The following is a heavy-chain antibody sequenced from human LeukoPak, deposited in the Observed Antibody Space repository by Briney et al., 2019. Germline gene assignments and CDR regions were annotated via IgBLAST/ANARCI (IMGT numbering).Heavy chain of an antibody. D-gene: IGHD3-10*01. J-gene: IGHJ4*02. CDR3: ARGEYGSGSYHIDY. Sequence: PGGSPRLSCAASGFTFNTYGIHWVRQALGKGLEWVSFISGNSAYIYYADSVKGRFTISRDNAKNSLYLQMNSLRAEDTAVYYCARGEYGSGSYHIDYWGQGTLVTVSS. CDR1: GFTFNTYG. V-gene: IGHV3-21*01. CDR2: ISGNSAYI.